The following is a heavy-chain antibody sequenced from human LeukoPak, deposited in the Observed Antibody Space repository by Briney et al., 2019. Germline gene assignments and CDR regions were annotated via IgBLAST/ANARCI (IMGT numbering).Heavy chain of an antibody. D-gene: IGHD1-7*01. CDR1: GDSVSSNSAA. Sequence: PSQTLSLTCAISGDSVSSNSAAWSWIRQSPSRGLEWLGRTYYRSKWYHDYAVSVKSRITINPDTSKNQFSLQLNSVTPEDTAVYYCARSHWNYDNYFDPWGQGILVTVS. CDR2: TYYRSKWYH. J-gene: IGHJ5*02. V-gene: IGHV6-1*01. CDR3: ARSHWNYDNYFDP.